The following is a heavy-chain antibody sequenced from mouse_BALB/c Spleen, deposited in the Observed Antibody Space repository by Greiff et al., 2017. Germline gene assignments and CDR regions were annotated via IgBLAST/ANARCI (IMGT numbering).Heavy chain of an antibody. CDR3: TRDRGEVVGG. V-gene: IGHV5-6-4*01. CDR1: GFTFSSYT. D-gene: IGHD3-3*01. Sequence: EVKLQESGGGLVKPGGSLKLSCAASGFTFSSYTMSWVRQTPEKRLEWVATISSGGSYTYYPDSVKGRFTISRDNAKNTLYLQMSSLKSEDTAMYYCTRDRGEVVGGWGQGTTLTVSS. J-gene: IGHJ2*01. CDR2: ISSGGSYT.